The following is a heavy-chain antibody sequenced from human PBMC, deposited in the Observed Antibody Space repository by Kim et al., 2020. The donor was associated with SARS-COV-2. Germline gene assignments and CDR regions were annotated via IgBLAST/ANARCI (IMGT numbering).Heavy chain of an antibody. CDR3: AREGFPQGRRNNWFDP. CDR1: GYTFTSYD. J-gene: IGHJ5*02. Sequence: ASVKVSCKASGYTFTSYDINWVRQATGQGLEWMGWMNPNSGNTGYAQKFQGRVTMTRNTSISTAYMELSSLRSDDTAVYYCAREGFPQGRRNNWFDPWGQGTLVTVSS. CDR2: MNPNSGNT. V-gene: IGHV1-8*01. D-gene: IGHD2-21*01.